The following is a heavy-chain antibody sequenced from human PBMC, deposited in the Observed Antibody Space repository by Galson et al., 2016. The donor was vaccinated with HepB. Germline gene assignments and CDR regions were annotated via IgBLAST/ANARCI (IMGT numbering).Heavy chain of an antibody. CDR3: ARAVKEYYYDSSDYSFATNEYFQH. CDR1: GYSFSSFW. J-gene: IGHJ1*01. V-gene: IGHV5-51*01. CDR2: IYPGDSDT. Sequence: QSGAEVKKPGESLRISCKASGYSFSSFWIGWVRQMPGKGLEWMGIIYPGDSDTRDSPSFQGQVTIPADRSINTAYLQWSSLKASDTAMYYCARAVKEYYYDSSDYSFATNEYFQHWGQGTLVTVSS. D-gene: IGHD3-22*01.